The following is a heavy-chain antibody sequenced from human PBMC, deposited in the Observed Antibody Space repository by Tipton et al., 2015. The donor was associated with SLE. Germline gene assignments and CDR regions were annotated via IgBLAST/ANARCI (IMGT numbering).Heavy chain of an antibody. Sequence: QSGAEVKKPGASVKVSCKASGYTFTSYGISWVRQAPGQGLEWMGWISAYNGNTNYAQKLQGRVTMTTDTSTSTAYMELRSLRSDDTAVYYCARDRCSSTSCYGEDYFDYWGQGTLVTVSS. CDR3: ARDRCSSTSCYGEDYFDY. J-gene: IGHJ4*02. CDR2: ISAYNGNT. D-gene: IGHD2-2*01. CDR1: GYTFTSYG. V-gene: IGHV1-18*01.